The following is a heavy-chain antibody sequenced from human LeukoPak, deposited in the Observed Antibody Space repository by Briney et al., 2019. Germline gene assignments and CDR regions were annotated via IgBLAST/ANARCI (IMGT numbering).Heavy chain of an antibody. CDR2: IYYSGST. CDR1: GGSISSYY. V-gene: IGHV4-59*01. J-gene: IGHJ3*02. D-gene: IGHD5-24*01. Sequence: PSETLSLTCTVSGGSISSYYRSWIRQPPGKGLEWIGYIYYSGSTNYNPSLKSRVTISVDTSKNQFSLKLSSVTAADTAVYYCARGRWLQADAFDIWGQGTMVTVSS. CDR3: ARGRWLQADAFDI.